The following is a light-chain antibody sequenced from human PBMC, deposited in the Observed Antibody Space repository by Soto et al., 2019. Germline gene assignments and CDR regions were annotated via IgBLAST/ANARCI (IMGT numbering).Light chain of an antibody. J-gene: IGKJ2*01. V-gene: IGKV3-20*01. CDR2: GAS. Sequence: EIVLTQSPGTLSLSPGERDTLSCRDSQSISSSYLAWYQQKPGQAPRLLIYGASSRATGIPDRFSGSGSGTDFTLTISRLEPEDFAVYYCLQYGSSPHTFGQGTKLEIK. CDR3: LQYGSSPHT. CDR1: QSISSSY.